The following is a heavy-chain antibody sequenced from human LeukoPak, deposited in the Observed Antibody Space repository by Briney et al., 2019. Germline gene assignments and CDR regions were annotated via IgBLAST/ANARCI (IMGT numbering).Heavy chain of an antibody. D-gene: IGHD3-22*01. V-gene: IGHV3-53*01. J-gene: IGHJ4*02. CDR3: ARGGVTMIVPMF. CDR2: IYSGGNT. CDR1: GFTVSNNY. Sequence: GGSLRLSCAASGFTVSNNYMSWVRQAPGKGLEWVSVIYSGGNTYYADSVKGRFTISRDNSQNTLYLQMNSLRAEDTAVYYCARGGVTMIVPMFWGQGTLVTVSS.